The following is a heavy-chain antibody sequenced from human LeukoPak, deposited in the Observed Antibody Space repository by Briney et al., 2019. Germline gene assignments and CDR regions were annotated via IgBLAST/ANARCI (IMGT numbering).Heavy chain of an antibody. CDR1: GGSVSSNSAA. Sequence: SQTLSLTCAISGGSVSSNSAAWNWIRQSPSRGLEWLGRTYYRSRWYNEYALSVKSRITINPDTSKNQFSLQLNSVTPEDTAVYYCARVTEKQYLPFDSWGQGTLVTVSS. CDR2: TYYRSRWYN. CDR3: ARVTEKQYLPFDS. J-gene: IGHJ4*02. D-gene: IGHD6-19*01. V-gene: IGHV6-1*01.